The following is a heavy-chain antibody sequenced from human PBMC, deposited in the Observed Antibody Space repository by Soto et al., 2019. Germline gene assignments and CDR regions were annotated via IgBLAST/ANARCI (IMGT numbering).Heavy chain of an antibody. D-gene: IGHD6-6*01. CDR3: ARADEYSSSSRGYNWFDP. V-gene: IGHV4-59*01. CDR1: GGSISSYY. J-gene: IGHJ5*02. Sequence: SETLSLTCTVSGGSISSYYWSWIRQPPGKGLEWIGYIYYSGSTNYNPSLKSRVTISVDTSKNQFSLKLSSVTAADTAVYYCARADEYSSSSRGYNWFDPWGQGTLVTVSS. CDR2: IYYSGST.